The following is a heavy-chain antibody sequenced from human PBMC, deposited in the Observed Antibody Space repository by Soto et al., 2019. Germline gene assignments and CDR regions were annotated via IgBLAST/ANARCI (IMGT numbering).Heavy chain of an antibody. J-gene: IGHJ4*02. D-gene: IGHD6-13*01. CDR3: ARDLAAAGPFDC. Sequence: ASETLSLTCTVSGGSISSGGYYWSWIRQHPGKGLEWIGYIYYSGSTYYNPSLKSRVTISVDTSKNQFSLKLSSVTAADTAVYYCARDLAAAGPFDCWGQGTLVTVSS. CDR2: IYYSGST. CDR1: GGSISSGGYY. V-gene: IGHV4-31*03.